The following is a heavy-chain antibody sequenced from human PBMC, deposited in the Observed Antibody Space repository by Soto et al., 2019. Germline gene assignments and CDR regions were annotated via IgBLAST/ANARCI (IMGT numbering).Heavy chain of an antibody. J-gene: IGHJ6*02. V-gene: IGHV4-31*03. D-gene: IGHD3-3*01. CDR2: IYYSGST. CDR3: ARDRRGLHYDFWSGLDV. Sequence: SETLSLTCTVSGGSISSGGYYWSWIRQHPGKGLEWIGYIYYSGSTYYNPSLKSRVTISVDTSKNQFSLKLSSVTAADTAVYYCARDRRGLHYDFWSGLDVWGQGTTVTVSS. CDR1: GGSISSGGYY.